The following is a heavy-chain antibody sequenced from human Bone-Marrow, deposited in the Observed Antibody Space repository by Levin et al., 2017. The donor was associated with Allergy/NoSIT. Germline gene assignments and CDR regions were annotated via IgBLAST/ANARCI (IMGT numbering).Heavy chain of an antibody. CDR3: ARLGTAKFSAGEFDN. CDR1: GFAFSGFW. D-gene: IGHD5-18*01. V-gene: IGHV3-74*01. CDR2: ISGDGTSR. J-gene: IGHJ4*02. Sequence: HAGGSLRLSCAASGFAFSGFWMYWVRQAPGKGLVWVSRISGDGTSRSYADFVTGRFTMSLDNAKNTLYLQMNSLRVEDTAVYFCARLGTAKFSAGEFDNRGQGTLVTVSS.